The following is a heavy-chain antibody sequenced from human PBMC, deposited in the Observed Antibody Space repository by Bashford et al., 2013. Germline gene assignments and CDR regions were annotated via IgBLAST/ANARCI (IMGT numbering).Heavy chain of an antibody. D-gene: IGHD2-21*01. CDR3: ARGYCGGRDRCAFDI. J-gene: IGHJ3*02. V-gene: IGHV1-2*04. CDR1: GYTFTGYY. Sequence: ASVKVSCKASGYTFTGYYMHWVRQAPGQGLEWMGWINPNSGGTNYAQKFQGWVTMTRDTSISTAYMELSRLRSDDTAVYYCARGYCGGRDRCAFDIVGPRDNGHRLL. CDR2: INPNSGGT.